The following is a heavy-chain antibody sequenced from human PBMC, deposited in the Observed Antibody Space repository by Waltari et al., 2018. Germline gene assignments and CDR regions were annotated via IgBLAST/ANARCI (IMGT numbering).Heavy chain of an antibody. CDR1: GFTFSAYG. CDR3: AKCEVVGTNFACLRFDS. CDR2: VCGSHGGT. V-gene: IGHV3-23*01. J-gene: IGHJ5*01. Sequence: EVQLSESGGGLVQPGGSLRLSCTTSGFTFSAYGMTWVRQAPGKGLEWVSGVCGSHGGTCYADSVRGRFTMSRDNSKNTLYLEMNSLRGEDTAVYYCAKCEVVGTNFACLRFDSWGQGTLVTVSS. D-gene: IGHD2-15*01.